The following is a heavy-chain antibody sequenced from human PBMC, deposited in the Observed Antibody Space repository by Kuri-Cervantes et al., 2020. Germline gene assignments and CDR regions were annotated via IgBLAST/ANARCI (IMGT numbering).Heavy chain of an antibody. Sequence: SSVKVSCKASGYTFTSYGISWVRQAPGQGLEWMGGIIPIFGTENYAQKFQGRVTITADESTSTAYMELSSLRSEDTAVYYCAREPSYGVQGFGYMDVWGKGTAVTVSS. CDR1: GYTFTSYG. V-gene: IGHV1-69*13. J-gene: IGHJ6*03. CDR3: AREPSYGVQGFGYMDV. CDR2: IIPIFGTE. D-gene: IGHD3-10*01.